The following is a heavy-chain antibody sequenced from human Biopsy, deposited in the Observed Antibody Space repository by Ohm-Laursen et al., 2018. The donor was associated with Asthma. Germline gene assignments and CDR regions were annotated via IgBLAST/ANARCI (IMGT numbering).Heavy chain of an antibody. CDR2: IKSKTDGGTT. Sequence: GSLRLSCTAFGFTFSNAWMSWVRQAPGKGLEWVGRIKSKTDGGTTDYAAPVKGRFTISRDDSKNTLYLQMNSLKTEDTAVYYCTTDALLYSSADYWGQGTLVTVSS. V-gene: IGHV3-15*01. D-gene: IGHD2-8*01. CDR1: GFTFSNAW. J-gene: IGHJ4*02. CDR3: TTDALLYSSADY.